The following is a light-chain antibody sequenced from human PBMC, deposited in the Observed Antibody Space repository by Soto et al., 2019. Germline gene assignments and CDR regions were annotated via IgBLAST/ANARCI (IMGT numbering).Light chain of an antibody. Sequence: NQITPSPSPLEAYVGDKVNITCRASQGIRTDVGWYQQNPGKAPKLLIYAASSLQSGVPSRFSGNGSGTDFTLTISSLQPEDFATYYCLQDYNYPRAFGQGTKVDIK. CDR2: AAS. V-gene: IGKV1-6*01. J-gene: IGKJ1*01. CDR3: LQDYNYPRA. CDR1: QGIRTD.